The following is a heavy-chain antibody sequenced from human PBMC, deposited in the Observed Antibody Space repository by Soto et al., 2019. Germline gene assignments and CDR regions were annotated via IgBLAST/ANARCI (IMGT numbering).Heavy chain of an antibody. D-gene: IGHD3-10*01. CDR2: IFYGGHT. Sequence: QLQLQGSGPGLVKPSETLSLTCKVSGGTISSSGDYWAWIRQPPGKGLEWIGSIFYGGHTFYNPSPKSRVTISEDTSMDQFSLKVNDLTAADTAVYFCARSGATKSWFDSWGQGTLVTVSS. CDR1: GGTISSSGDY. V-gene: IGHV4-39*01. CDR3: ARSGATKSWFDS. J-gene: IGHJ5*01.